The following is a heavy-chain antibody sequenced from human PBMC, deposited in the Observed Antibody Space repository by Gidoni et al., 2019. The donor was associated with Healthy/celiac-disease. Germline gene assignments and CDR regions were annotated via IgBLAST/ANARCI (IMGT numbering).Heavy chain of an antibody. J-gene: IGHJ4*02. D-gene: IGHD2-21*02. Sequence: QVQLQPWGAGLLKPSETLSLTCAVYGGSFSGYYWSWIRQPPGKGLEWIGEINHSGSTNYNPSLKSRVTISVDTSKNQFSLKLSSVTAADTAVYYCARSYHGGNSRGYWGQGTLVTVSS. CDR2: INHSGST. CDR3: ARSYHGGNSRGY. V-gene: IGHV4-34*01. CDR1: GGSFSGYY.